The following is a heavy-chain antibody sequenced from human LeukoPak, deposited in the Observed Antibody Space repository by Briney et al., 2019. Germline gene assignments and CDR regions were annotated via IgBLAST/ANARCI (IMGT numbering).Heavy chain of an antibody. V-gene: IGHV3-7*01. Sequence: GGSLRLSCAASGFTFSSYWMSWVRQAPGKGLEWVANIKQDGSEKYYVDSVKGRFTISRDNAKNSLYLQMNSLRAEDTAVYYCARDQHVLLWFGERPYYFDYWGQGTLVTVSS. CDR1: GFTFSSYW. D-gene: IGHD3-10*01. CDR2: IKQDGSEK. CDR3: ARDQHVLLWFGERPYYFDY. J-gene: IGHJ4*02.